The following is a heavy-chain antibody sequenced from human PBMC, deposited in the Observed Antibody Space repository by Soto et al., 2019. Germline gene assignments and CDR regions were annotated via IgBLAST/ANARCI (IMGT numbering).Heavy chain of an antibody. CDR3: AQDLYDGGYDPPFFDY. CDR2: ISYDGSNK. CDR1: GFTFSRYA. V-gene: IGHV3-30*18. J-gene: IGHJ4*02. Sequence: QVQLVESGGGVVQPGRSLRLSCAASGFTFSRYAMHWVRQSPGKGLEWVAVISYDGSNKYYADSVKGRFTNSRDNSRNTLFLQMSSLRDEDRAVYYCAQDLYDGGYDPPFFDYWGQGTLVTVSS. D-gene: IGHD5-12*01.